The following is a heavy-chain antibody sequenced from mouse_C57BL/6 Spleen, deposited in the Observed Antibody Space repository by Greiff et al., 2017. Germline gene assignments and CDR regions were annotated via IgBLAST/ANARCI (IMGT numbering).Heavy chain of an antibody. CDR3: ARDGYYLYYFDY. Sequence: DVKLVESGPGLVKPSQSLSLTCSVTGYSITSGYYWNWIRQFPGNKLEWMGYISYDGSNNYNPSLKNRISITRDTSKNQFFLKLNSVTTEDTATYYCARDGYYLYYFDYWGQGTTLTVSS. CDR2: ISYDGSN. CDR1: GYSITSGYY. V-gene: IGHV3-6*01. J-gene: IGHJ2*01. D-gene: IGHD2-3*01.